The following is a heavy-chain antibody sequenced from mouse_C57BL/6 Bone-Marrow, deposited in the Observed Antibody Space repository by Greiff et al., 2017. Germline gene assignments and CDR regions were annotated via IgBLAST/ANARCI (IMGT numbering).Heavy chain of an antibody. Sequence: QVQLQQSGAELARPGASVKLSCKASGYTFTSYGISWVKQRPGQGLEWIGEIYPRSGTTYYNEKFKGKATLTADKSSSTAYMELRSLTSEDSAVYFCATHYRRYFDVWGTGTTVTVSS. V-gene: IGHV1-81*01. D-gene: IGHD2-12*01. CDR1: GYTFTSYG. CDR2: IYPRSGTT. J-gene: IGHJ1*03. CDR3: ATHYRRYFDV.